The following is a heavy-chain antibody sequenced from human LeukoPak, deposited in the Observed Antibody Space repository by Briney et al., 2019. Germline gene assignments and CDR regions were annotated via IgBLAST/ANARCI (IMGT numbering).Heavy chain of an antibody. CDR3: ARDGTSWYYFDY. J-gene: IGHJ4*02. D-gene: IGHD6-13*01. CDR2: IKQDGSEK. V-gene: IGHV3-7*01. Sequence: GGSLRLSCAAPGFTFSSYWMSWVRQAPGKGLEWVANIKQDGSEKYYVDSVKGRFTISRDNAKNSLYLQMNSLRAEDTAVYYCARDGTSWYYFDYWGQGTLVTVSS. CDR1: GFTFSSYW.